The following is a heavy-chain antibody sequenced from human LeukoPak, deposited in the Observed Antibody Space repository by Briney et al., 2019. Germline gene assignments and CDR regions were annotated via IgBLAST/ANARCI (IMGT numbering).Heavy chain of an antibody. D-gene: IGHD3-22*01. CDR1: GFTFSSYA. Sequence: GGSLRLSCAASGFTFSSYAMSWVRQAPGKGLEWVSAISGSGGSTYYADSVKGRFTISRDNSKNTLYLQMNSLRAEDTAVYYCAKAGWPGGRDSSGYYYLDAFDIWGQGTMVTVSS. J-gene: IGHJ3*02. V-gene: IGHV3-23*01. CDR3: AKAGWPGGRDSSGYYYLDAFDI. CDR2: ISGSGGST.